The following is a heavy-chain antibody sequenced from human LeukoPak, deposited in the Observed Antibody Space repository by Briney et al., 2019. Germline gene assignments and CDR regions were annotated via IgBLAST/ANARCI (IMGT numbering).Heavy chain of an antibody. CDR3: ARSRGYDALVFDY. CDR1: GFSFSSYG. Sequence: PGRSLRLSCAASGFSFSSYGMHWVRQAPGKGLEWVAVISYDGSNKYYADSVKGRFTISRDNSKNTLYLQMNSLRAEDTAVYYCARSRGYDALVFDYWGQGTLVTVSS. D-gene: IGHD5-12*01. V-gene: IGHV3-30*03. J-gene: IGHJ4*02. CDR2: ISYDGSNK.